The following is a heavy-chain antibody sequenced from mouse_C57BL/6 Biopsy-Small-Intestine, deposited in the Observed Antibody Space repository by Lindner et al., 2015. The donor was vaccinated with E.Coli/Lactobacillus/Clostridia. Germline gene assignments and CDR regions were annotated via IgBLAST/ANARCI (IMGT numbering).Heavy chain of an antibody. CDR1: GFTFGDCG. D-gene: IGHD2-1*01. CDR2: ISSGSSTI. J-gene: IGHJ3*01. Sequence: EVQLQESGGGLVKPGGSLKLSCAASGFTFGDCGMHWVRQAPEKGLEWVAYISSGSSTIYYADTMEGRFTISRDNAKNTLFLQMTSLRSEDTAMYYCTRPEGNWFANWGQGTLVTVSA. CDR3: TRPEGNWFAN. V-gene: IGHV5-17*01.